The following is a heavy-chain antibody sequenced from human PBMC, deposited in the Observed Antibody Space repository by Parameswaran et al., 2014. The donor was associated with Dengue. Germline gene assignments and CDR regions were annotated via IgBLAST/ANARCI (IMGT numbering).Heavy chain of an antibody. Sequence: QAGGSLRLSCAASGFTFSSYAMHWVRQAPGKGLEWVAVISYDGSNKYYADSVKGRFTISRDNSKNTLYLQMNSLRAEDTAVYYCARPSSSWDLVYYMDVWGKGTTVTVSS. CDR2: ISYDGSNK. J-gene: IGHJ6*03. CDR1: GFTFSSYA. D-gene: IGHD6-13*01. CDR3: ARPSSSWDLVYYMDV. V-gene: IGHV3-30-3*01.